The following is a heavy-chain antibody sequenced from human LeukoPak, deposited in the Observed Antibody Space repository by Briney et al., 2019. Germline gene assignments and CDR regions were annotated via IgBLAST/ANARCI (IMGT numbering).Heavy chain of an antibody. Sequence: GGSLRLSCVGSGFTSIAYALTWARQAPGKGLEWVSGISGGSVTTYYADSVKGRFTISRDNSKNTLYLQMNSLRADDTAIYYCARNQQLGGHSYYYYGMDVWGQGTTVTVSS. CDR3: ARNQQLGGHSYYYYGMDV. V-gene: IGHV3-23*01. D-gene: IGHD3-16*01. J-gene: IGHJ6*02. CDR1: GFTSIAYA. CDR2: ISGGSVTT.